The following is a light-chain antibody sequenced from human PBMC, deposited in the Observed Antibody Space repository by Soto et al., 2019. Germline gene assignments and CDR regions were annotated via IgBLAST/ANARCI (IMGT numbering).Light chain of an antibody. Sequence: QSALTQPAAVSGSPGQSITISCTGTISDVGGYNSVSWYQQHPGKAPKLMIYDVSNRPSGVSNRFSGSKSGNTASLTISGLQAEDEADYYCSSYTRSSTLVFGGGTQLNVL. CDR3: SSYTRSSTLV. V-gene: IGLV2-14*01. CDR2: DVS. CDR1: ISDVGGYNS. J-gene: IGLJ2*01.